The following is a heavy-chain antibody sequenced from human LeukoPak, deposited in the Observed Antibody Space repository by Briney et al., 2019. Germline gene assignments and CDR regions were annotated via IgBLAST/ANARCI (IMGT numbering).Heavy chain of an antibody. V-gene: IGHV3-23*01. J-gene: IGHJ4*02. CDR1: GFTFSSYA. D-gene: IGHD2-2*01. Sequence: PGGSLRLSCAASGFTFSSYAMSWVRQAPGEGLEWVSVISAGGDSTLYADSVKGRFTVSRDNSKNTLYLQMNSLRAEDTAVYYCAKDRYCSSTRCYGDFDYWGQGTLVTVSS. CDR2: ISAGGDST. CDR3: AKDRYCSSTRCYGDFDY.